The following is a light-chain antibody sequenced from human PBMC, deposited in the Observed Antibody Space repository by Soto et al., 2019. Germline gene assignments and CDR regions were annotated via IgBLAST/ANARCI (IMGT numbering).Light chain of an antibody. V-gene: IGLV3-21*04. CDR1: NIGSKS. J-gene: IGLJ3*02. CDR3: QVWDSSSDHRPWV. Sequence: SYELTQPPSVSVAPGKTARITCGGNNIGSKSVHWYQQKPGQAPVLVIYYDSDRPSGIPERFSGSNSGNTATLTISRVEAGDEADYYCQVWDSSSDHRPWVFGGGTKLTVL. CDR2: YDS.